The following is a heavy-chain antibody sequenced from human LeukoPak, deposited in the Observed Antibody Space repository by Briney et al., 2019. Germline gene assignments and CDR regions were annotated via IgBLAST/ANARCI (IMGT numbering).Heavy chain of an antibody. Sequence: GGSLRHSCAASGFNFSSFGMHWVRQAPGEGLEWVAYIGYTGTNTYYADSVKGRFTISRDNSKNTVHLQMNSLRAADTALYSCARDLTGKYYIDSWGQGTLVTVSS. CDR3: ARDLTGKYYIDS. D-gene: IGHD2-8*02. J-gene: IGHJ4*02. CDR1: GFNFSSFG. CDR2: IGYTGTNT. V-gene: IGHV3-30*02.